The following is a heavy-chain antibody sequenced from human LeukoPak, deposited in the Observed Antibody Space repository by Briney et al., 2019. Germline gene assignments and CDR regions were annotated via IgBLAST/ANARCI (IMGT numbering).Heavy chain of an antibody. CDR3: AREGYDYVWGSYRFHPDAFDI. V-gene: IGHV1-18*01. D-gene: IGHD3-16*02. CDR1: GYTFTSYG. CDR2: ISAYNGNT. J-gene: IGHJ3*02. Sequence: ASVKVSCKASGYTFTSYGISWVRQAPGQGLEWMGWISAYNGNTNYAQKLQGRVTMTTDTSTSTACMELRSLRSDDTAVYYCAREGYDYVWGSYRFHPDAFDIWGQGTMVTVSS.